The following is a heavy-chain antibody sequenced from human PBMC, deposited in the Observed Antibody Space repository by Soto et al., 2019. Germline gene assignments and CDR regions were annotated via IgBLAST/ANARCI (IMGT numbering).Heavy chain of an antibody. D-gene: IGHD5-18*01. CDR1: GGTFSSYA. CDR2: IIPIFGTA. CDR3: ARVSDTAMSTTGFGFDY. Sequence: QVQLVQSGAEVKKPGSSVKVSCKASGGTFSSYAISWVRQAPGQGLEWMGGIIPIFGTANYAQKFQGRVTITADESTSTAYMELSSLRSDDTAVYYCARVSDTAMSTTGFGFDYWGQGTLVTVSS. J-gene: IGHJ4*02. V-gene: IGHV1-69*12.